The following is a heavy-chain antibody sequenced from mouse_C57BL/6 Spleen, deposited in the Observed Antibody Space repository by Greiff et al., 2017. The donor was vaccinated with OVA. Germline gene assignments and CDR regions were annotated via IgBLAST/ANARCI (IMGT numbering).Heavy chain of an antibody. J-gene: IGHJ1*03. V-gene: IGHV3-6*01. CDR1: GYSITSGYY. CDR3: ASLYYGSSYWYFDV. Sequence: VQLKESGPGLVKPSQSLSLTCSVTGYSITSGYYWNWIRQFPGNKLEWMGYISYDGSNNYNPSLKNRISITRDTSKNQFFLKLNSVTTEDTATYYCASLYYGSSYWYFDVWGTGTTVTVSS. CDR2: ISYDGSN. D-gene: IGHD1-1*01.